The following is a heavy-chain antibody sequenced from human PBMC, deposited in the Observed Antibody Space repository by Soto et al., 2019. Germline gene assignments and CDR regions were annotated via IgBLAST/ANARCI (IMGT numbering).Heavy chain of an antibody. D-gene: IGHD5-12*01. J-gene: IGHJ4*02. CDR1: GFTFSRYW. CDR3: AREAMATSTFDY. CDR2: LNTDGTTA. Sequence: GGSLRLSCAASGFTFSRYWMHWVRQAPGKGLMWVSRLNTDGTTAAYADSVKGRFTISRDNAKNTLYLLMNSLSAEDTAVYYCAREAMATSTFDYWGQGTLVTVSS. V-gene: IGHV3-74*01.